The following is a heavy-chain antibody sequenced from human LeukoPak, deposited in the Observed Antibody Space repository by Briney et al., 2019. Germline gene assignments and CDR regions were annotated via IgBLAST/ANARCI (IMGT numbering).Heavy chain of an antibody. D-gene: IGHD5-12*01. CDR1: GFPVSKNH. Sequence: GSLRLSRAASGFPVSKNHMGWVRPAPGKGLEGVSVIYSGGSTYYADSVKSRFTISRDNSKNTLYLQMSSLRAEDTAVYYCARGRYSGYDFDYWGQGTLVIVSS. V-gene: IGHV3-53*01. CDR3: ARGRYSGYDFDY. CDR2: IYSGGST. J-gene: IGHJ4*02.